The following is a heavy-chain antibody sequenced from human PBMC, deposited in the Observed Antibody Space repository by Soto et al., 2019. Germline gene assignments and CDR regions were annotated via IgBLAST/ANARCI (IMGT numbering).Heavy chain of an antibody. J-gene: IGHJ6*02. Sequence: PGGSLRLSCAASGFSFSTFWMHWVRQAPGKGLVWVSRIDSDRSSTTYADSVKGRFTISRDNAKNTLYLQMNSLRAEDTAVYYCARDYYYYAMGVWGQGTTVTVSS. V-gene: IGHV3-74*01. CDR1: GFSFSTFW. CDR3: ARDYYYYAMGV. CDR2: IDSDRSST.